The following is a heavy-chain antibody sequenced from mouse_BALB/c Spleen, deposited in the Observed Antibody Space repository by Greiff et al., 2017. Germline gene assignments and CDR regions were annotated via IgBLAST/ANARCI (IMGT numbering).Heavy chain of an antibody. CDR3: ARYYRYDEGAMDY. V-gene: IGHV5-17*02. D-gene: IGHD2-14*01. Sequence: EVQLVESGGGLVQPGGSRKLSCAASGFTFSSFGMHWVRQAPEKGLEWVAYISSGSSTIYYADTVKGRFTISRDNPKNTLFLQMTSLRSEDTAMYYCARYYRYDEGAMDYWGQGTSVTVSS. CDR1: GFTFSSFG. J-gene: IGHJ4*01. CDR2: ISSGSSTI.